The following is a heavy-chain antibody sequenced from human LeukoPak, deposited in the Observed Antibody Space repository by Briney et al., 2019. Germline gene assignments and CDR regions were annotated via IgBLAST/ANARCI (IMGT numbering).Heavy chain of an antibody. CDR3: ARDGTMSNRMPGGVPHY. CDR2: INPNSGGT. Sequence: ASVKVSCKASGYTFTDYFIHWVRQAPGQGLEWMGWINPNSGGTYYAPNSQGRVTMTRDTSISTAYMELNRLTSDDTAVYYCARDGTMSNRMPGGVPHYWGKGPLVTVSS. J-gene: IGHJ4*02. D-gene: IGHD3-10*02. CDR1: GYTFTDYF. V-gene: IGHV1-2*02.